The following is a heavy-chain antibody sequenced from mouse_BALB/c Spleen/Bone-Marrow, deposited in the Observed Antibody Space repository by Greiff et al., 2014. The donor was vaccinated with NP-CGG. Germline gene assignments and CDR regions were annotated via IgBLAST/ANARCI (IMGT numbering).Heavy chain of an antibody. Sequence: EVKLMESGPSLVKPSQTLSLTCSVTGDSITNAYWNWIRKFPGNKIDYMGYISYSGNTYYNPSLISRISITRDTSKNQFYLQLNSVTTEDTATYFCARGTGYYFDYWGQGTTLTVSS. J-gene: IGHJ2*01. CDR1: GDSITNAY. V-gene: IGHV3-8*02. D-gene: IGHD3-3*01. CDR3: ARGTGYYFDY. CDR2: ISYSGNT.